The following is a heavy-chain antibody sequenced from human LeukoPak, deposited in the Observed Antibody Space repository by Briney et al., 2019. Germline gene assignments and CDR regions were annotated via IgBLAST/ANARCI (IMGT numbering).Heavy chain of an antibody. J-gene: IGHJ3*02. CDR1: GYRFTNYW. Sequence: GESLKISCKGSGYRFTNYWIGWVRQMPGKGLEWMGIIYPGDSDSRYSPSFQGQVTISTDKSISTAYLRWSSLKASDTAMYYCARRDGYGAYDIWGQGTMVTVSS. CDR3: ARRDGYGAYDI. CDR2: IYPGDSDS. D-gene: IGHD5-24*01. V-gene: IGHV5-51*01.